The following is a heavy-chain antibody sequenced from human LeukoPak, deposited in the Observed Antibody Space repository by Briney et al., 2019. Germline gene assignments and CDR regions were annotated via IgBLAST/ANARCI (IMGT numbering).Heavy chain of an antibody. CDR2: ISGSGGST. J-gene: IGHJ4*02. V-gene: IGHV3-23*01. D-gene: IGHD3-10*01. CDR1: GFTFSSYA. Sequence: GGSLRLSCAASGFTFSSYAMSWVRQAPGKGLEWVSAISGSGGSTYYADSVKGRFTISRDNSKNTLYLQMNSLRAEDTAIYYCAKDWGYASGTYYNLWGQGTLVTVSS. CDR3: AKDWGYASGTYYNL.